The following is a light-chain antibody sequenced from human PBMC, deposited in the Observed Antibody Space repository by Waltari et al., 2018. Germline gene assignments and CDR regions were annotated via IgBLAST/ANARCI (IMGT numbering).Light chain of an antibody. V-gene: IGKV4-1*01. Sequence: DIVMTQSPDSLAVSLGERATINCKSSQSVLYSSNNKNYLAWYQQKPGQPPMLLISWASTRESGVPDRFSGSGSGTDFTLTISSLQAEDVAVYYCQQYYSTPPTFGGGTKVEIK. CDR3: QQYYSTPPT. CDR2: WAS. CDR1: QSVLYSSNNKNY. J-gene: IGKJ4*01.